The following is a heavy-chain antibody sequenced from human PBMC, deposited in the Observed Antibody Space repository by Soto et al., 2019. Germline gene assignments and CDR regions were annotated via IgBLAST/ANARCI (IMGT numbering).Heavy chain of an antibody. CDR3: ARESLLRGWGAFDI. D-gene: IGHD3-22*01. J-gene: IGHJ3*02. Sequence: QVQLVESGGGVVQPGKSLRLSCSASGFRFSTFGMHWIRQAPGKGLEWLTMVSYEESDTKYADTVQGRFMISRDNSQNTLYLEMKSLTPEDTAVYFCARESLLRGWGAFDIWGQGTMVIVSS. CDR2: VSYEESDT. V-gene: IGHV3-30*03. CDR1: GFRFSTFG.